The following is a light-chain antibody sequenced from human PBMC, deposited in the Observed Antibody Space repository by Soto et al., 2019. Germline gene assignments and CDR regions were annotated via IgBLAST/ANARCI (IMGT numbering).Light chain of an antibody. CDR2: AAS. J-gene: IGKJ2*01. CDR3: QKGLTIPYT. V-gene: IGKV1-39*01. CDR1: QTISTH. Sequence: DIQMTQSPSSLSASVRDRVTITCRASQTISTHLNWYQQKPGKAPKLLIYAASTLQSGVPSRFSGSGSGTDFTLTINSLHPEDFATYYCQKGLTIPYTFGQGTKREIK.